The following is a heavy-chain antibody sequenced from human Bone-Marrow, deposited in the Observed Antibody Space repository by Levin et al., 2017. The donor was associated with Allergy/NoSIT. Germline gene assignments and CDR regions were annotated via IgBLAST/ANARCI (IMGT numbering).Heavy chain of an antibody. CDR2: VFYTGIT. D-gene: IGHD3-16*02. V-gene: IGHV4-59*08. CDR1: GGSISHYY. Sequence: PSETLSLTCTVSGGSISHYYWSWIRQPPGRGLEYIGYVFYTGITLYNPSLKSRVIISVDASKNQFSLQLTSVTAADTAVYYCARHPDVPVIRDGFDSWGQGTLVTVSS. J-gene: IGHJ5*01. CDR3: ARHPDVPVIRDGFDS.